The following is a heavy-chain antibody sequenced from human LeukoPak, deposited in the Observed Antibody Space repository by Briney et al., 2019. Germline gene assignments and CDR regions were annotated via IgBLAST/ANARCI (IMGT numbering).Heavy chain of an antibody. CDR1: GFTFNTYA. V-gene: IGHV3-23*01. CDR2: VNRGGAT. D-gene: IGHD2-21*02. Sequence: GGSLRLSCVGSGFTFNTYALPWVRQAPGKGLEWLSLVNRGGATYYADSVRGRFTISRDNSKNTLYLQMSSLRAEDTAVYFCATDGGDVSLNYWGQGSLVTVSS. CDR3: ATDGGDVSLNY. J-gene: IGHJ4*02.